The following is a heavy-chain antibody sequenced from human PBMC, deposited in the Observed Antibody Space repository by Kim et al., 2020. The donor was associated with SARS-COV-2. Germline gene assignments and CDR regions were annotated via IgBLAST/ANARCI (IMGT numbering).Heavy chain of an antibody. Sequence: APVKVSCKASGYTFTGYYMHWVRQAPGQGLEWMGWINPNSGGTNYAQKFQGWVTMTRDTSISTAYMELSRLRSDDTAVYYCARGALVRYFDWLSGRAYGFDPWGQGTLVTVSS. CDR2: INPNSGGT. CDR3: ARGALVRYFDWLSGRAYGFDP. D-gene: IGHD3-9*01. J-gene: IGHJ5*02. CDR1: GYTFTGYY. V-gene: IGHV1-2*04.